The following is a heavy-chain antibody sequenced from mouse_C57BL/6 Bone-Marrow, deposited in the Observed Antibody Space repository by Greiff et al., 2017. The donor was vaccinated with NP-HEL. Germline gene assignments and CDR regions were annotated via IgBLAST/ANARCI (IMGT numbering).Heavy chain of an antibody. CDR3: AILDSSGFFAY. D-gene: IGHD3-2*02. CDR1: GYTFTNYW. J-gene: IGHJ3*01. CDR2: IYPGGGYT. Sequence: QVQLKQSGAELVRPGTSVKMSCKASGYTFTNYWIGWAKQRPGHGLEWIGDIYPGGGYTNYNEKFKGKATLTADKSSSTAYMQFSSLTSEDSAIYYGAILDSSGFFAYWGQGTLVTVSA. V-gene: IGHV1-63*01.